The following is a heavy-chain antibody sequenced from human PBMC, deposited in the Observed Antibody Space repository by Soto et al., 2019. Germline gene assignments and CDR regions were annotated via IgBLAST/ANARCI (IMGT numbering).Heavy chain of an antibody. D-gene: IGHD4-17*01. Sequence: QIPLKETGPTLVRRAQTLTLTCAFSGFSLTTYDMGVAWIRQPPGKALDWLALIHWDYDKRYSPSLKDRLAISKDTSRNQVTQTITNTDPGDTATYVCAHAGDYDLLTFDHWCPGNLGTVAS. V-gene: IGHV2-5*02. CDR2: IHWDYDK. CDR3: AHAGDYDLLTFDH. J-gene: IGHJ4*02. CDR1: GFSLTTYDMG.